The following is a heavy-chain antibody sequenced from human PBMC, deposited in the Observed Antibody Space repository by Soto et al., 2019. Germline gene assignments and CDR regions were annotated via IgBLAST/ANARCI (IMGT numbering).Heavy chain of an antibody. V-gene: IGHV4-34*01. CDR3: ARAEVPQWFTKGYYGMDV. D-gene: IGHD2-8*01. Sequence: SETLSLTCAVYGGSFSGYYWSWIRQPPGKGLEWIGEINHSGSTNYNPSLKSRVTISVDTSKNQLSLRLSSVTAADTAVYYCARAEVPQWFTKGYYGMDVWGQGTTVTVSS. CDR1: GGSFSGYY. CDR2: INHSGST. J-gene: IGHJ6*02.